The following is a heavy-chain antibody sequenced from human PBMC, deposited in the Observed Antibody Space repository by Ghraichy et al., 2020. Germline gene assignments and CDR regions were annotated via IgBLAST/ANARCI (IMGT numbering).Heavy chain of an antibody. J-gene: IGHJ6*02. CDR3: AKGTYKYYNSYGMDV. CDR2: VSASGGST. V-gene: IGHV3-23*01. CDR1: GFTFNNYA. Sequence: GGSLRLSCVTSGFTFNNYAINWVRQAPGRRLEWVSAVSASGGSTYYADSVKGRFTISRDTSTNTVFLQMKSLTAEDTALYYCAKGTYKYYNSYGMDVWGQGTTVTVSS. D-gene: IGHD5-24*01.